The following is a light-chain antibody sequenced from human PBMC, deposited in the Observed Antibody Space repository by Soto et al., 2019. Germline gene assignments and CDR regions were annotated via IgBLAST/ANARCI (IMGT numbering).Light chain of an antibody. Sequence: DIQLTQSPSSLSASVGDGVIITCRTSQSISTFLNWYHQKPGKAPRLLIYAASSLQSGVPSRFSGSGSGTEFTLTIRSLQPEDFATYYCQQSYNSPFTFGPGTKVDSK. CDR3: QQSYNSPFT. CDR1: QSISTF. V-gene: IGKV1-39*01. J-gene: IGKJ3*01. CDR2: AAS.